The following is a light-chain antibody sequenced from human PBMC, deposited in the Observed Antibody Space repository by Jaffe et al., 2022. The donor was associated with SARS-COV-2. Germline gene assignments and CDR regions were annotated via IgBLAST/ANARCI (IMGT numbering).Light chain of an antibody. CDR1: QDINFY. J-gene: IGKJ2*01. CDR3: QQTYSAPYS. V-gene: IGKV1-39*01. Sequence: DIQMTQSPSSLSASVGDRVTITCRASQDINFYLNWYQQKSGQAPTLLIYAASNLQTGVPSRFTGGGSGTDFALTIDSLRPEDFATYHCQQTYSAPYSFGQGTKVEIK. CDR2: AAS.